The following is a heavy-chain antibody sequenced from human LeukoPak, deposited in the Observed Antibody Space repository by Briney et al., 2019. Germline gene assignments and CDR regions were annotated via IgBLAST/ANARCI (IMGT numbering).Heavy chain of an antibody. CDR3: AKGSF. Sequence: GGSLRLSCLTSGFTFSTNAMSWVRQAPGKGLEWVSGISESGGSTYYADSVKGRFTSSRDNSKNTLYLQMNNLRAEDTAAYYCAKGSFWGQGTLVTVSS. CDR2: ISESGGST. J-gene: IGHJ4*02. V-gene: IGHV3-23*01. CDR1: GFTFSTNA. D-gene: IGHD3-10*01.